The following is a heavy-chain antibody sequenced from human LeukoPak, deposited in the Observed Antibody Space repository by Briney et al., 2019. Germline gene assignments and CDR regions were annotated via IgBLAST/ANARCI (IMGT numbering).Heavy chain of an antibody. J-gene: IGHJ4*02. CDR3: AKLGYDSSGSPRLVDY. Sequence: GGSLRLSCAASGFTFRSYGMHWVRQAPGKGLEWVAFISYDGSNKYYADSVKGRFTISRDNSKNTLDLQMNSLRAEDTAVYYCAKLGYDSSGSPRLVDYWGQGTLVTVSS. CDR2: ISYDGSNK. D-gene: IGHD3-22*01. CDR1: GFTFRSYG. V-gene: IGHV3-30*18.